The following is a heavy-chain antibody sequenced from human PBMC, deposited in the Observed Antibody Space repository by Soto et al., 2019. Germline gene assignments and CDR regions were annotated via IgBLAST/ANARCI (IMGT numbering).Heavy chain of an antibody. CDR1: GGSVSGPSHY. Sequence: SETLSLTCTVSGGSVSGPSHYWTWIRQPPGKGLEWIGHIYYSGSTNYNPSLKSRVTISIDTSKNQFSLKLSSVTAADAAVYYCARVGVVRGVITYFDYWGQGTLVTVSS. J-gene: IGHJ4*02. CDR2: IYYSGST. V-gene: IGHV4-61*01. D-gene: IGHD3-10*01. CDR3: ARVGVVRGVITYFDY.